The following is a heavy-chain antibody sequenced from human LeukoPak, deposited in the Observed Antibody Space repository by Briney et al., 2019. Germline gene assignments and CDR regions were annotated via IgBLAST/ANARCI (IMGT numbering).Heavy chain of an antibody. J-gene: IGHJ5*02. CDR1: GFTFSSYA. Sequence: SLRLSCAASGFTFSSYAMHWVRQAPGKGLEWVAVISYDGSNKYYADSVKGRFTTSRDNSKNTLYLQMNSLRAEDTAVYYCARERNWNYGPNWFDPWGQGTLVTVSS. CDR3: ARERNWNYGPNWFDP. D-gene: IGHD1-7*01. CDR2: ISYDGSNK. V-gene: IGHV3-30-3*01.